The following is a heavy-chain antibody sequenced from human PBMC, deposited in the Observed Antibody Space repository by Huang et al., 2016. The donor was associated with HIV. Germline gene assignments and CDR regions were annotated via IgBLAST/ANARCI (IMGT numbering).Heavy chain of an antibody. CDR3: ARGQGGYYYYYMDV. CDR1: GGSFSGYY. Sequence: QVQLQQWGAGLLRPSETLSLTCAVYGGSFSGYYGTWIRQPPGTGLEWIGEINHSGSTNYNPALKSRVTISVDTSRNQFSLTLTSVTAADTAVYYCARGQGGYYYYYMDVWGKGTTVTVSS. V-gene: IGHV4-34*01. J-gene: IGHJ6*03. CDR2: INHSGST.